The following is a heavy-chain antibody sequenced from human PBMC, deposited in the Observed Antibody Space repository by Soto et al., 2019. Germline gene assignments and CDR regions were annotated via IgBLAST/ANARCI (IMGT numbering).Heavy chain of an antibody. V-gene: IGHV4-4*07. CDR2: IYTSGST. CDR1: GGSISSYY. D-gene: IGHD6-13*01. CDR3: ARGSGLYSSSWYGY. Sequence: TVSGGSISSYYWSWIRQPAGKGLEWIGRIYTSGSTNYNPSLKSRVTMSVDTSKNQFSLKLSSVTAADTAVYYCARGSGLYSSSWYGYWGQGTLVTVSS. J-gene: IGHJ4*02.